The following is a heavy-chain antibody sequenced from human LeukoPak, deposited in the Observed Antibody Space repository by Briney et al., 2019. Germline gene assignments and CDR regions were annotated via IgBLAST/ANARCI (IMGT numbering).Heavy chain of an antibody. CDR2: TSSSSYT. V-gene: IGHV3-21*01. CDR1: GFTFSSFS. J-gene: IGHJ4*02. Sequence: PGGSLRLSCAASGFTFSSFSMNWVRQAPGKGLEWVSSTSSSSYTFYTDSVKGRFTISRDNAENSLFLQMNSLRAEDTAVYYCAKGTKPVMTIPDYWGQGTLVTVSS. CDR3: AKGTKPVMTIPDY. D-gene: IGHD4/OR15-4a*01.